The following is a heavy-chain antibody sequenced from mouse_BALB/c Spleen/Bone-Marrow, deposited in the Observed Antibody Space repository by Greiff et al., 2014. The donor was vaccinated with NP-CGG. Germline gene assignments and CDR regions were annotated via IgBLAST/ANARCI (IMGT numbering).Heavy chain of an antibody. CDR2: IDPANGNA. CDR3: AIYFYFDY. V-gene: IGHV14-3*02. Sequence: VQLKESGAELVKPGASVRLSCTASGFNIKDTYMHWVKQRPDQGLEWIGRIDPANGNAKHDPEFQGKAAITADTSSNTTYLQLSSLTSEDTAVYYCAIYFYFDYWGQGTTLTVSS. D-gene: IGHD2-3*01. J-gene: IGHJ2*01. CDR1: GFNIKDTY.